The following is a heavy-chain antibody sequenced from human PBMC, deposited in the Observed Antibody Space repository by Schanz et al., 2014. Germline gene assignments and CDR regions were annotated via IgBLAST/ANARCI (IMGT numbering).Heavy chain of an antibody. Sequence: QVQLVQSGAEVKKPGSSVKVSCKASGGTFSSYTISWVRQAPGQGLEWMGRVIPILGVIHYAQKFQGRVTITADKSTTTAYMELSSLRSEDAAVYYCARGYGDSPTDFWGQGTLVTVAS. J-gene: IGHJ4*02. CDR2: VIPILGVI. D-gene: IGHD4-17*01. CDR3: ARGYGDSPTDF. CDR1: GGTFSSYT. V-gene: IGHV1-69*02.